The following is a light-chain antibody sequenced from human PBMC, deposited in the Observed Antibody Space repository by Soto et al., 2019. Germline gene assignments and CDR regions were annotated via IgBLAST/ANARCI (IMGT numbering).Light chain of an antibody. Sequence: EVVLTQSPATLSVSPGDRATLSCRASQSVSRNFAWYQQKPGQAPRLLIYGASTRATGVPARFSGSGSATEFTLSSSSLQTEDVAVYYCQQDGDWRPETFGQGTKLEI. V-gene: IGKV3-15*01. CDR3: QQDGDWRPET. J-gene: IGKJ2*01. CDR2: GAS. CDR1: QSVSRN.